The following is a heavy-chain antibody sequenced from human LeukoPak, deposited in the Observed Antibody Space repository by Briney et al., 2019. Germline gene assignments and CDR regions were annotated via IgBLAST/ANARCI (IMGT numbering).Heavy chain of an antibody. CDR3: ARLRYSSGPLGF. D-gene: IGHD6-19*01. Sequence: GGSLRLSCAASGFTVSSNYMTWVRQAPGKGLEWVSSLNSGGNTYYADSVKDRFTISRDNSQNTVYLQMSSLRAEDTDVYYCARLRYSSGPLGFWGQGTLVTVSS. CDR1: GFTVSSNY. J-gene: IGHJ4*02. V-gene: IGHV3-66*01. CDR2: LNSGGNT.